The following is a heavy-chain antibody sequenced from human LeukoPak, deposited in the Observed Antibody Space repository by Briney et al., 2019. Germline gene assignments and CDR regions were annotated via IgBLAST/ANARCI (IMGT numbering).Heavy chain of an antibody. CDR1: GFTFSSYW. CDR3: AKDWYDTSGYYGYFDY. V-gene: IGHV3-7*03. D-gene: IGHD3-22*01. J-gene: IGHJ4*02. Sequence: PGGSLRLSCAASGFTFSSYWMSWVRQAPGKGLEWVANIKQDGSEKYYVDSVKGRFTISRDNAKNSLYLQMNSLRAEDTAVYYCAKDWYDTSGYYGYFDYWGQGTLVTVSS. CDR2: IKQDGSEK.